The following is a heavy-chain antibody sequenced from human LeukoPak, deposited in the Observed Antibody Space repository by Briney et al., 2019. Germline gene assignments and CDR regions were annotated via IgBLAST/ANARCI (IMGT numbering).Heavy chain of an antibody. Sequence: ASVKVSCKASGYTFTSYGISWVRQAPGQGLEWMGWISAYNGNTNYAQKLQGRVTMTRDTSTSTVYMELSSLRSEDTAVYYCARSLVAVAEPRLGRSFDYWGQGTLVTVSS. J-gene: IGHJ4*02. V-gene: IGHV1-18*01. CDR3: ARSLVAVAEPRLGRSFDY. D-gene: IGHD6-19*01. CDR2: ISAYNGNT. CDR1: GYTFTSYG.